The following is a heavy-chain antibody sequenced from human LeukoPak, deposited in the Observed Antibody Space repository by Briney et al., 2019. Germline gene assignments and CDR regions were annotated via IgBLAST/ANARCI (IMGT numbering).Heavy chain of an antibody. CDR1: GGSFSGYY. D-gene: IGHD6-19*01. CDR2: INHSGST. V-gene: IGHV4-34*01. CDR3: ARHSGSSGWYGSWFDP. Sequence: ASETLSLTCAVYGGSFSGYYWSWIRQPPGKGLEWIGEINHSGSTNYNPSLKSRVTISVDTSKNQFSLKLSSVTAADTAVYYCARHSGSSGWYGSWFDPWGQGTLVTVSS. J-gene: IGHJ5*02.